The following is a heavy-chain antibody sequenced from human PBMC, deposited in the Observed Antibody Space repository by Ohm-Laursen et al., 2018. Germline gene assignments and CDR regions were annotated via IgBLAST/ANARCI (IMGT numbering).Heavy chain of an antibody. CDR1: GFSLSTSGMC. CDR3: ARIPPYGDYAKFDY. D-gene: IGHD4-17*01. V-gene: IGHV2-70*01. Sequence: TQTLTLTCTFSGFSLSTSGMCVSWIRQPPGKALEWLAPIVWDDDKYYSTSLKTRLTISKDTSKNQAVLTMTNMDPVDTTTYYCARIPPYGDYAKFDYWGQGTLVTVSS. J-gene: IGHJ4*02. CDR2: IVWDDDK.